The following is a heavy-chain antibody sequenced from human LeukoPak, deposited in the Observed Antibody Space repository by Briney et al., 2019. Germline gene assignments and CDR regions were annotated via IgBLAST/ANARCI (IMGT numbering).Heavy chain of an antibody. V-gene: IGHV3-30*02. Sequence: GGSLRLSCAASGFTFSSYGMHWVRQAPGKGLEWVAFIRYDGSNKYYADSVKGRFTISRDNSKNTVYLQMNSLRAEDTAVYYCASLYGSGSYSSDWFDPWGQGTLVTVSS. D-gene: IGHD3-10*01. CDR2: IRYDGSNK. J-gene: IGHJ5*02. CDR1: GFTFSSYG. CDR3: ASLYGSGSYSSDWFDP.